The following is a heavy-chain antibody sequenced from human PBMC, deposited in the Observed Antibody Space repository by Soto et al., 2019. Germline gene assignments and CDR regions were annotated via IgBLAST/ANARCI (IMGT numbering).Heavy chain of an antibody. V-gene: IGHV3-23*01. Sequence: RLSCAASGFTFSSYAMSWVRQAPGKGLEWVSAISGSGGSTYYADSVKGRFTISRDNSKNTLYLQMNSLRAEDTAVYYCAKHRIIYYYYGMDVWGQGTTVTVSS. CDR3: AKHRIIYYYYGMDV. J-gene: IGHJ6*02. D-gene: IGHD3-10*01. CDR2: ISGSGGST. CDR1: GFTFSSYA.